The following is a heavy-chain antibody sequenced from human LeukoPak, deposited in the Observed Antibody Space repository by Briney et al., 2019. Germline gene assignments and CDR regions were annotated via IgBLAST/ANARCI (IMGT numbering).Heavy chain of an antibody. CDR1: GGSISCVDYY. J-gene: IGHJ4*02. V-gene: IGHV4-30-4*01. Sequence: SQTLSLTCTVSGGSISCVDYYWMWIRQPPGKGLEWIGYIYYSGTTYYNPSLKSRVTISVDTSKNQFSLKLTSVTAADTAVYFCARGPYGSGSYYWGQGTPVTVAS. CDR3: ARGPYGSGSYY. CDR2: IYYSGTT. D-gene: IGHD3-10*01.